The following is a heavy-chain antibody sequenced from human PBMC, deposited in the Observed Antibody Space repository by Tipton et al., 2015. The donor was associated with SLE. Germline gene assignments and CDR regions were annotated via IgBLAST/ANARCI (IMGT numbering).Heavy chain of an antibody. V-gene: IGHV4-30-2*01. CDR2: IYHSGST. CDR1: GGSISSGSYS. Sequence: TLSLTCAVSGGSISSGSYSWSWIRQPPGKGLEWIGYIYHSGSTYYNPSLKSRVTISVDRSKNQFSLKLSSVTAADTAVYYCARDHGTSMWALDAFDIWGQGTMVTVSS. CDR3: ARDHGTSMWALDAFDI. D-gene: IGHD2-2*01. J-gene: IGHJ3*02.